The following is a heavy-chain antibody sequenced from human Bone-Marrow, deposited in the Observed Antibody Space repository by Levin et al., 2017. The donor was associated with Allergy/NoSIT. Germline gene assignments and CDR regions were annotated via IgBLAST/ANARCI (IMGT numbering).Heavy chain of an antibody. D-gene: IGHD2-21*02. CDR2: FDPGDGET. J-gene: IGHJ4*02. CDR1: GYTLTEVC. Sequence: GESLKISCLVSGYTLTEVCIHWVRQAPGKGLEWMGGFDPGDGETIYAQNFEGRLTMTEDTSADTAYMELTGLRSDDTAVYYCATSGTVTAHLDYWGQGTLVTVSS. CDR3: ATSGTVTAHLDY. V-gene: IGHV1-24*01.